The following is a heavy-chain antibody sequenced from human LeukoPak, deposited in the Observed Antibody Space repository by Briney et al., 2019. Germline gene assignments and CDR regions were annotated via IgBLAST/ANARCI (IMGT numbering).Heavy chain of an antibody. Sequence: SETLSLTCTVSGGSISSHYWSWIRQPPGKGLEWIGYIYYSRSTNYNPSLKSRVTISVDTSKNQFSLKLSSVTAADTAVYYCARGGSYYGDYSWFDPWGQGTLVTVSS. CDR2: IYYSRST. CDR1: GGSISSHY. D-gene: IGHD4-17*01. V-gene: IGHV4-59*11. J-gene: IGHJ5*02. CDR3: ARGGSYYGDYSWFDP.